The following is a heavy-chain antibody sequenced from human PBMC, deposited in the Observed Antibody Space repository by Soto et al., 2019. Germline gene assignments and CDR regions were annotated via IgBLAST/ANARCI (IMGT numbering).Heavy chain of an antibody. Sequence: QVQLVESGGGVVQPGRSLRLSCAASGFPFTSYGMHWVREGPAKRLEWVAIISYDGSDKYYTDSVTGRFTISRDHAKNTLYLQMTSLRPEDTALYYCVGGQYYFDYRGQGTLVIVSS. V-gene: IGHV3-30*03. J-gene: IGHJ4*02. CDR2: ISYDGSDK. CDR1: GFPFTSYG. D-gene: IGHD3-10*01. CDR3: VGGQYYFDY.